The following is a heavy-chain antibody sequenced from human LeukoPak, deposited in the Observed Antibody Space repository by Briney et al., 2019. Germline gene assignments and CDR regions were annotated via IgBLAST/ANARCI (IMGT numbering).Heavy chain of an antibody. J-gene: IGHJ3*02. V-gene: IGHV4-59*01. CDR2: IHDSGSS. CDR1: GGSINNYF. D-gene: IGHD3-22*01. CDR3: ASLGGYYESSGSSHLEAFDI. Sequence: SETLSLTCTVSGGSINNYFWSWIRQPPGKGLEWIGYIHDSGSSNYNPSLKSRATFSVDTSENQLSLRLNSVTAADTAVYYCASLGGYYESSGSSHLEAFDIWGQGTMVTDSS.